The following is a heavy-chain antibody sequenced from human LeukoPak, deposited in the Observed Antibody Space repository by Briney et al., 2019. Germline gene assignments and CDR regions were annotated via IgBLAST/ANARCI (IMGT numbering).Heavy chain of an antibody. Sequence: PSETLSLTCIVSGFSISSDYYWGWIRQPPGKGLEWIGTISHSGSTYYNPSLKSRVTISVDTSKNQFSLKLSSVTAADTAVYYCARAREVLRFLGVWGKGTTVTVSS. CDR1: GFSISSDYY. D-gene: IGHD3-3*01. V-gene: IGHV4-38-2*02. CDR2: ISHSGST. CDR3: ARAREVLRFLGV. J-gene: IGHJ6*04.